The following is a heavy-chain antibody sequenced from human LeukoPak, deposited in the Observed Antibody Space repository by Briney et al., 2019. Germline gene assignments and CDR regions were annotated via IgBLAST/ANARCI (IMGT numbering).Heavy chain of an antibody. CDR2: ISYDGSNK. D-gene: IGHD3-3*01. J-gene: IGHJ4*02. CDR3: AKVLDRFLEWLSPDDFDY. Sequence: GRSLRLSCAASRFTFSSYTMHWVRQAPGKGLEWVAVISYDGSNKYYADSVKGRFTISRDNSKNTLHLQMNSLRAEDTAVYYCAKVLDRFLEWLSPDDFDYWGQGTLVTVSS. CDR1: RFTFSSYT. V-gene: IGHV3-30-3*01.